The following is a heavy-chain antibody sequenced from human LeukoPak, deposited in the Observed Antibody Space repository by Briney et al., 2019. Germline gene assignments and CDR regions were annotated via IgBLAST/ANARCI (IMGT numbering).Heavy chain of an antibody. V-gene: IGHV4-34*01. CDR2: INHSGST. D-gene: IGHD6-6*01. J-gene: IGHJ6*02. Sequence: PSETLSLTCAVYGVSFSGYYWSWIRQPPGKGLEWIGEINHSGSTNYNPSLMSRVTISVDTSKNQFSLKLSSVTAADTAVYYCARERGRPGTRIAARPQTYYYYGMDVWGQGTTVTVSS. CDR1: GVSFSGYY. CDR3: ARERGRPGTRIAARPQTYYYYGMDV.